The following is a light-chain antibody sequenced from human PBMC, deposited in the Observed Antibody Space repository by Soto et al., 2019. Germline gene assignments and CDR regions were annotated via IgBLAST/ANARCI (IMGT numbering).Light chain of an antibody. V-gene: IGLV2-8*01. CDR1: SSDVGGYNY. CDR2: EVS. J-gene: IGLJ1*01. CDR3: NSYAGRNNYV. Sequence: QSALTQPPSASGSPGQSVTISCTGTSSDVGGYNYVSWYQQHPGKAPKLMIYEVSKRPSGVPDRFSGSKSGNTASLTVSGLQAEDEADYYRNSYAGRNNYVFGTGTKLTVL.